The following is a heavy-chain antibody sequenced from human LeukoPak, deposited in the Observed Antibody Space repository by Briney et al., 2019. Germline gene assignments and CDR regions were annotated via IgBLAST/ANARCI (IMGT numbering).Heavy chain of an antibody. CDR3: ARRSFEHSSGYYSRGAFAI. CDR2: VYYSGST. Sequence: PSETLSLTCSVSGXTISSTSYYWAWIRQPPGKGLEWIGSVYYSGSTYYNPSLKSRVIISVDTSKNQFSLKLNSVTAADTAVYYCARRSFEHSSGYYSRGAFAIWGQGAMVTVSS. V-gene: IGHV4-39*01. J-gene: IGHJ3*02. D-gene: IGHD3-22*01. CDR1: GXTISSTSYY.